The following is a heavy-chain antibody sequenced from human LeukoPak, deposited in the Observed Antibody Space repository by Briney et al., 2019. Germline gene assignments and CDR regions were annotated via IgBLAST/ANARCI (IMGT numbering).Heavy chain of an antibody. CDR1: GGSFSGYY. D-gene: IGHD1-26*01. Sequence: PSETLSLTCAVYGGSFSGYYWSWIRQPPGKGLEWIGEINHSGSTNYNPSLKSRDTISVDTSKNQFSLKLSSVTAADTAVYYCARAGIVGALGLDYWGQGTLVTVSS. J-gene: IGHJ4*02. CDR3: ARAGIVGALGLDY. V-gene: IGHV4-34*01. CDR2: INHSGST.